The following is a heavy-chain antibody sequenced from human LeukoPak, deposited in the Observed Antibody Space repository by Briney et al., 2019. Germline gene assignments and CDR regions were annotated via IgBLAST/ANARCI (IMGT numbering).Heavy chain of an antibody. D-gene: IGHD6-13*01. CDR3: ARDAAAQQLVHYFDY. CDR2: IYSGGST. Sequence: PGGSLRLSCAASGFSVSSNYMSWVRRAPGKGLEWVSLIYSGGSTYYADSVKGRFTISRDNSKNTLYLQMNSLRPEDTAVYYCARDAAAQQLVHYFDYWGQGSLVTVSS. J-gene: IGHJ4*02. CDR1: GFSVSSNY. V-gene: IGHV3-53*01.